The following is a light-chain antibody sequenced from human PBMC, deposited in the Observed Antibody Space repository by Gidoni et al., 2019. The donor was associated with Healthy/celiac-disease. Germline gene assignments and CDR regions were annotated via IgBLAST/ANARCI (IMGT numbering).Light chain of an antibody. CDR3: QQYNNWPRT. V-gene: IGKV3-15*01. J-gene: IGKJ1*01. Sequence: IVMKHSPAPLSVSPGERATLSCRDRQSVSSNLAWYQQKPGQAPRLLIYGASTRATGIPDRFSGSGSGTEFTLTISSLQSEDFAVYYCQQYNNWPRTFGQGTKVEIK. CDR2: GAS. CDR1: QSVSSN.